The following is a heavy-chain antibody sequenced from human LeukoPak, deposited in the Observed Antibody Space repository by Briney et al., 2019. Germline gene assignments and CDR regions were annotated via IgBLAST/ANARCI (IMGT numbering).Heavy chain of an antibody. D-gene: IGHD6-19*01. CDR2: IYYTGSS. Sequence: SETLSLTCTVSGGSISSYYWSWIRQTPGKGLEWIGYIYYTGSSICNPSLGSRVTISIDTSMNQFSLKLTSVTAADTAVYYCALSSGSPHNWFDPWGQGTLVTVSS. CDR3: ALSSGSPHNWFDP. J-gene: IGHJ5*02. V-gene: IGHV4-59*01. CDR1: GGSISSYY.